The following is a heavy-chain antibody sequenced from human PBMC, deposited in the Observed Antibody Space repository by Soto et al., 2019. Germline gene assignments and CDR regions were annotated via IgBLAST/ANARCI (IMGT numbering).Heavy chain of an antibody. CDR2: ISSSSSTI. J-gene: IGHJ4*02. CDR3: ARDPVVVPAASTFDY. D-gene: IGHD2-2*01. V-gene: IGHV3-48*01. CDR1: GFTFSSYS. Sequence: GGSLRLSCAASGFTFSSYSMNWVRQAPGKGLEWVSYISSSSSTIYYADSVKGRFTISRDNAKNSLYLQMNSLRAEDTAVYYCARDPVVVPAASTFDYWGQGTLVTVSS.